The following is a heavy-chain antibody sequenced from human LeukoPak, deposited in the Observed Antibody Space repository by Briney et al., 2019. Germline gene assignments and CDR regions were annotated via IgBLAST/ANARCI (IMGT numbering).Heavy chain of an antibody. V-gene: IGHV3-9*01. CDR2: ISWNSGSI. CDR3: AKDTRTGYYNPLFDY. CDR1: GFTFDDYA. Sequence: GGSLRLSCAASGFTFDDYAMHWVRQAPGQGLEWVSGISWNSGSIGYADSVKGRFTISRDNAKNSLYLQMNSLRAEDTALYYCAKDTRTGYYNPLFDYWGQGTLVTVSS. D-gene: IGHD3/OR15-3a*01. J-gene: IGHJ4*02.